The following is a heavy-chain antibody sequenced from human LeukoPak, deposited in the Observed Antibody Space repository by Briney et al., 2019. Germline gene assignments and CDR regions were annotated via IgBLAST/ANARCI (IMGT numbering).Heavy chain of an antibody. V-gene: IGHV3-30*18. CDR1: GFTFSSYG. CDR3: AKDNSSSFDY. CDR2: ISYDGSNK. Sequence: GGSLRLSCAASGFTFSSYGMHWVRQAPGKGLEWVAVISYDGSNKYYADSVKGRFTISRDNSKNTLYLQMNSLRAEGTAVYYCAKDNSSSFDYWGQGTLVTVSS. D-gene: IGHD6-13*01. J-gene: IGHJ4*02.